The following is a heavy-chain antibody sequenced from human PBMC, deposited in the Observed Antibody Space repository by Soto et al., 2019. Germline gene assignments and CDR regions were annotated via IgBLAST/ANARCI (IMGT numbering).Heavy chain of an antibody. Sequence: QVQLVQSETEVKKPGASVKVSCKASGYIFTNYDITWVRQAPGQGLEWIGWVSGYPGNTKYAQKFQDRVTMTTDTSTSRVYMELRSLRSEDTAVYYCARFGSALYYYFGVDVWGQGTTVFVSS. CDR2: VSGYPGNT. CDR1: GYIFTNYD. J-gene: IGHJ6*02. D-gene: IGHD3-10*01. V-gene: IGHV1-18*01. CDR3: ARFGSALYYYFGVDV.